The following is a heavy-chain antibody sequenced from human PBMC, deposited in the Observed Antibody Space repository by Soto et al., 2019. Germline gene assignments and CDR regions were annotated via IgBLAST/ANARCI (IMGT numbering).Heavy chain of an antibody. CDR3: VSWVSAHFDY. CDR2: IATGGDRI. J-gene: IGHJ4*02. V-gene: IGHV3-11*01. CDR1: GFALDTYD. Sequence: GGSLRLSCTSSGFALDTYDMNWVRLAPGKDLEWISHIATGGDRIYYADSVKGRFTISRDNARNTVDLQMNNLRAEDTALYYCVSWVSAHFDYWGQGTLVTV. D-gene: IGHD2-8*01.